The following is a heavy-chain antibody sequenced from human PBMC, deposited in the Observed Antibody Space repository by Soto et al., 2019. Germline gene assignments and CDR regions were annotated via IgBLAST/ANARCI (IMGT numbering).Heavy chain of an antibody. CDR2: ITGSGGTI. D-gene: IGHD6-19*01. CDR1: GFSFSRYA. CDR3: AEADVAGVGLWLVAD. J-gene: IGHJ1*01. V-gene: IGHV3-23*01. Sequence: VHILESGGCLVQPGGSLRLSCAASGFSFSRYAMIWVRQAPGKGQEWVSGITGSGGTIEYAASVKGRFTISRDNSKNSVDLQMNSLGAEDPAMYYWAEADVAGVGLWLVADWGKGILVCVS.